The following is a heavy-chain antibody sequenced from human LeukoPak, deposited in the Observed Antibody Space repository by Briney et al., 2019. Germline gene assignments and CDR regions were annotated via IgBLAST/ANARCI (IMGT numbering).Heavy chain of an antibody. Sequence: ASVKVSCKASGYTFADYYIHWVRQAPGQGLEWMGWIYPKSGGTNSAQKFQGRVTMTRDTSISTAYMELSSLRSEDTAVYYCARDPEPAYCGGDCYRTNWFDPWGQGTLVTVSS. CDR3: ARDPEPAYCGGDCYRTNWFDP. CDR1: GYTFADYY. V-gene: IGHV1-2*02. CDR2: IYPKSGGT. J-gene: IGHJ5*02. D-gene: IGHD2-21*02.